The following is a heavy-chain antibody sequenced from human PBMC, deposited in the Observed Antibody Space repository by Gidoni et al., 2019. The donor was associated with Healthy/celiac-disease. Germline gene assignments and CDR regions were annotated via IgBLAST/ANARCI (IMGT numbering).Heavy chain of an antibody. D-gene: IGHD7-27*01. CDR2: IWYDGSYK. J-gene: IGHJ3*02. Sequence: QVQLVESGGGVVQPGMSLSLSFAASGFPFSRYGMHWIRQAPGKGLERVAVIWYDGSYKYYADSVKGRFTISRDNSKNTLSLQMNSLTAEDTAVYYCARDRNSWGDDAIDIWGQGTMVTVSS. V-gene: IGHV3-33*08. CDR1: GFPFSRYG. CDR3: ARDRNSWGDDAIDI.